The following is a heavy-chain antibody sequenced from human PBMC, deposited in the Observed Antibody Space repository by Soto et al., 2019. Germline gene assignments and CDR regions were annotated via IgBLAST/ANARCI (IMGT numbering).Heavy chain of an antibody. V-gene: IGHV4-59*01. Sequence: SETLSLTCTVSGGSISSYYWSWIRQPPGKGLEWIGYIYYSGSTNYNPSLKSRVTISVDTSKNQFSLKLSSVTAADTAVYYCARDSMVRGVIESWGQGTLVTVSS. CDR3: ARDSMVRGVIES. D-gene: IGHD3-10*01. CDR2: IYYSGST. J-gene: IGHJ4*02. CDR1: GGSISSYY.